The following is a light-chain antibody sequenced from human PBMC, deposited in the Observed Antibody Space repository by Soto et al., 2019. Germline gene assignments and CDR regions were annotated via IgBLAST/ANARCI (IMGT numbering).Light chain of an antibody. J-gene: IGLJ1*01. Sequence: SVLTXPPSVSAAPGQKVPIYYSGSSSNIGGNSVSWYQQLPGTAPKLLIYDDNKRPSGIPDRFSGSKSGTSATLGITAFQTGDEADYYCGSWDSSLRAYVVGTGTKVTV. V-gene: IGLV1-51*01. CDR3: GSWDSSLRAYV. CDR1: SSNIGGNS. CDR2: DDN.